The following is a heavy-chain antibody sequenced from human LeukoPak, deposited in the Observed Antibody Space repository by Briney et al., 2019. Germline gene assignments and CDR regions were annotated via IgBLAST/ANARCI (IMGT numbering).Heavy chain of an antibody. J-gene: IGHJ4*02. CDR2: ISYDGSNK. Sequence: GGSLRLSCAAAGFTFSNYGMHWVRQAPGRGLEWVALISYDGSNKYYADSVKGRFTISRDNSKNTLYLQMSSLRVEDTALYYCARDHYDNSGYFAPDSWGQGTLVTVSS. V-gene: IGHV3-30*03. CDR3: ARDHYDNSGYFAPDS. D-gene: IGHD3-22*01. CDR1: GFTFSNYG.